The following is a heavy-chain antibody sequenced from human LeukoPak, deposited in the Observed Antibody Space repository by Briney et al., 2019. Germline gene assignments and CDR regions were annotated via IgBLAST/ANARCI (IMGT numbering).Heavy chain of an antibody. CDR2: ISGSGGST. D-gene: IGHD3-10*01. Sequence: SGGSLRLSCAASGFTFSSYGVSWVRQAPGKGLEWVSAISGSGGSTYYADSVKGRFTISRDNSKNTLYLQMNSLRAEDTAVYYCARDRVPWFGEAVDYWGQGTLVTVSS. J-gene: IGHJ4*02. CDR1: GFTFSSYG. CDR3: ARDRVPWFGEAVDY. V-gene: IGHV3-23*01.